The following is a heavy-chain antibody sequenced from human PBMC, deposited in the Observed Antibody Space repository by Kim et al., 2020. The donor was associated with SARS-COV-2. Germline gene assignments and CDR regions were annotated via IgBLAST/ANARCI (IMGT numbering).Heavy chain of an antibody. CDR3: ARGQY. V-gene: IGHV3-7*03. CDR1: GFMFSDNW. CDR2: IKPDGSER. J-gene: IGHJ4*02. Sequence: GGSLRLSCAASGFMFSDNWMSWVRQAPGKGLQWVANIKPDGSERYYVDSVKGRFTISRDNAKNSLYLQMNSLRAEDTAVYYCARGQYWGQGTLATVSS.